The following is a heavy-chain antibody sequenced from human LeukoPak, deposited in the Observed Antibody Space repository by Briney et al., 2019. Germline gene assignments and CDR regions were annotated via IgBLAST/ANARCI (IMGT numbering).Heavy chain of an antibody. D-gene: IGHD2-8*01. CDR3: ARLYCTNGVCQDGRY. V-gene: IGHV3-20*04. CDR1: GFTFSNYC. CDR2: INWNGGAI. J-gene: IGHJ4*02. Sequence: GGSLRLSCATSGFTFSNYCFNWIRQAPGKGLEWVSGINWNGGAIGYADSVRGRFTISRDNAKKSLYLQMNSLRAEDTAFYYCARLYCTNGVCQDGRYWGQGTLVTVSS.